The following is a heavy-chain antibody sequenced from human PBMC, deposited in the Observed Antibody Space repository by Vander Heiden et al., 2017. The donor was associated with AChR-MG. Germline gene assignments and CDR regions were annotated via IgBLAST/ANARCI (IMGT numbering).Heavy chain of an antibody. CDR3: ATSSGYYYGMDV. D-gene: IGHD6-6*01. CDR2: IRYDGSNK. J-gene: IGHJ6*02. V-gene: IGHV3-30*02. CDR1: GFTFSSYG. Sequence: QVQLVESGGGVVQPGASLRLSCAASGFTFSSYGMHWVRQAPGKGLEWVAFIRYDGSNKYYADSVKGRFTISRDNSKNTLYLQMNSLRAEDTAVYYCATSSGYYYGMDVWGQGTTVTVSS.